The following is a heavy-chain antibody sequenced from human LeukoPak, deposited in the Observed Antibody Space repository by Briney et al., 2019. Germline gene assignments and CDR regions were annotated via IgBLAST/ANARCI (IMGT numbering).Heavy chain of an antibody. CDR1: GYTFTSYG. V-gene: IGHV1-8*02. D-gene: IGHD4-17*01. J-gene: IGHJ5*02. CDR3: ARDYLEYGDYGHGT. CDR2: MNPNSGNT. Sequence: ASVKVSCKASGYTFTSYGISWVRQATGQGLEWMGWMNPNSGNTGYAQKFQGRVTMTRNTSISTAYMELSSLRSEDTAVYYCARDYLEYGDYGHGTWGQGTLVTVSS.